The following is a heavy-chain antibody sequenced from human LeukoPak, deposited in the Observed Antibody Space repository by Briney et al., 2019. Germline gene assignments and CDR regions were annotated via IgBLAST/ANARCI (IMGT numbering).Heavy chain of an antibody. V-gene: IGHV3-21*01. CDR1: GFTFSSYS. CDR2: ISSSSSYI. D-gene: IGHD4-23*01. CDR3: ARDKTTVVKEFQH. Sequence: AGGSLRLSCAASGFTFSSYSMNWVRQAPGKGLEWVSSISSSSSYIYYADSVKGRFTISRDNAKNSLYLQMNSLRAEDTAVYYCARDKTTVVKEFQHWGQGTLVTVSS. J-gene: IGHJ1*01.